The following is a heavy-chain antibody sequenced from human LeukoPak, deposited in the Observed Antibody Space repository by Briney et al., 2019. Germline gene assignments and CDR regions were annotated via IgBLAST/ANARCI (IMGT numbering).Heavy chain of an antibody. CDR3: ATHRGDSGSYYDAYYFDY. CDR1: GGSISSGDYY. J-gene: IGHJ4*02. D-gene: IGHD1-26*01. Sequence: SETLSLTCTVSGGSISSGDYYWSWIRQPPGKGLEWIGYIYYSGSTYYNPSLKRRVTISVDTSKNQFSLKLSSVTAADTAVYYCATHRGDSGSYYDAYYFDYWGQGTLVTVSS. V-gene: IGHV4-30-4*01. CDR2: IYYSGST.